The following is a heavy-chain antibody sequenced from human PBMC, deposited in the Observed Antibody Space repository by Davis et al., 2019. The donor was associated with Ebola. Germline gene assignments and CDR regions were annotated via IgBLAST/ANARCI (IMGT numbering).Heavy chain of an antibody. D-gene: IGHD3-16*01. J-gene: IGHJ6*02. CDR1: AFTSADYA. V-gene: IGHV3-9*02. CDR3: AKGGGNYYYYGMDV. CDR2: ISSNSGSI. Sequence: PGRSLRLSCPASAFTSADYAMHWVRQAPGKGLEWVSGISSNSGSISYADSVKGRFTIPRDNAKNSLYLQMNSLRAEDTALYYCAKGGGNYYYYGMDVWGQGTTVTVSS.